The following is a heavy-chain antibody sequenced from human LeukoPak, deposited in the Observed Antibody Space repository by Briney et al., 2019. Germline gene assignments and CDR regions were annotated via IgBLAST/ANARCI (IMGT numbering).Heavy chain of an antibody. CDR2: INAGNGNT. CDR3: ARSATGMRFDP. Sequence: WASVKVSCKASGYTFTTYAIHWVRQAPGQRLEWMGWINAGNGNTKYSQEFQGRVTITRDTSASTVYMELSSLRSEDMAVYYCARSATGMRFDPWGQGTLVTVSS. V-gene: IGHV1-3*03. CDR1: GYTFTTYA. J-gene: IGHJ5*02. D-gene: IGHD6-13*01.